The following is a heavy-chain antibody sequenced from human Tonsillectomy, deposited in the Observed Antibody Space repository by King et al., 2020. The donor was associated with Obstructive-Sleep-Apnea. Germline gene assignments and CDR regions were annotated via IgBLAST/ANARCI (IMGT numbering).Heavy chain of an antibody. V-gene: IGHV4-59*01. CDR1: GGSISSYY. J-gene: IGHJ5*02. D-gene: IGHD6-13*01. CDR3: SRYSSSWHPFDP. Sequence: QLQESGPGLVKPSETLSLTCTVSGGSISSYYWSWIRQPPGKGLEWIGYIYYSGSTNYNPSLKSRVTISVDTSKNQFSLKLSSVTAADTAVYYCSRYSSSWHPFDPWGQGTLVTVSS. CDR2: IYYSGST.